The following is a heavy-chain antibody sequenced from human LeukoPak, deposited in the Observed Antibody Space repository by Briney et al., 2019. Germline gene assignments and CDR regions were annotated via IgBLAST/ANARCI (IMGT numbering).Heavy chain of an antibody. CDR1: GGAFSSFA. V-gene: IGHV1-69*13. CDR2: IIPIFATA. CDR3: ARGRGILTGYYTAYYMDV. J-gene: IGHJ6*03. Sequence: ASVKVSCKASGGAFSSFAIGWVRQAPGQGLEWVGGIIPIFATANYAQRFQDRVTITADESTSTAYMELSSLRFEDTAVYYCARGRGILTGYYTAYYMDVWGKGTTVSISS. D-gene: IGHD3-9*01.